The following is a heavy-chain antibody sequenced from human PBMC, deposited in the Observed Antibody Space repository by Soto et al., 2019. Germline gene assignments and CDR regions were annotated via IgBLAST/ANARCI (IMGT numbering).Heavy chain of an antibody. CDR3: ASDRFASRLTYLGE. CDR2: ISDDGRNK. J-gene: IGHJ4*02. D-gene: IGHD6-13*01. V-gene: IGHV3-30-3*01. CDR1: GFTFSNYA. Sequence: QVQLVESGGGVVQPGRSLRLSCAASGFTFSNYALHWVRQAPGKGLEWVSVISDDGRNKYYADSVKGRFTISRDNSKNMLYLQSNRLRAADTTVNYWASDRFASRLTYLGEWAEETPVTESS.